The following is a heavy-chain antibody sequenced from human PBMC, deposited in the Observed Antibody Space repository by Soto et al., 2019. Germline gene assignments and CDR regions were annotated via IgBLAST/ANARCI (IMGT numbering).Heavy chain of an antibody. CDR1: GYSFTDYH. J-gene: IGHJ6*02. CDR3: ARGHSTDCSNGVCSFFYNHEMDV. V-gene: IGHV1-2*04. Sequence: ASVKVSCKASGYSFTDYHIHWVRQAPGQGLEWLGRINPRSGGTSTAQKFQGWVTMTRDRSISTVYMELTRLRSDDTAVYFCARGHSTDCSNGVCSFFYNHEMDVWGQGTTVTVSS. D-gene: IGHD2-8*01. CDR2: INPRSGGT.